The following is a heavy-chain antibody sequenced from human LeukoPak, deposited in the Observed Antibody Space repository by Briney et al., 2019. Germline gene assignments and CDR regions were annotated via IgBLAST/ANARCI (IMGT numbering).Heavy chain of an antibody. D-gene: IGHD3-22*01. J-gene: IGHJ4*02. CDR3: AKESGGRGYYYLDY. CDR1: GFTFDDYA. CDR2: ISWNSGSI. V-gene: IGHV3-9*01. Sequence: GGSLRLSCAASGFTFDDYAMHWVRQAPGKGLEWVSGISWNSGSIGYADSVKGRFTISRDNAKNSLYLQMNSLRAEDTALYYCAKESGGRGYYYLDYWGQGTLVTVSS.